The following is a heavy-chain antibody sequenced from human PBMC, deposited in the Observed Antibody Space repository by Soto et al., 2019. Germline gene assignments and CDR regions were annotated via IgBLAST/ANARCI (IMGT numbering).Heavy chain of an antibody. CDR1: GYSFTSYW. J-gene: IGHJ3*02. D-gene: IGHD2-15*01. V-gene: IGHV5-51*01. CDR2: IYPGDSDT. Sequence: GESLKISCKGSGYSFTSYWIGWVRQMPGKGLEWMGIIYPGDSDTSYSPSFQGQVTISADKSISTAYLQWSSLKASDTAMYYCARYCSGGSCYSGAAFDIWGQGTMVTVSS. CDR3: ARYCSGGSCYSGAAFDI.